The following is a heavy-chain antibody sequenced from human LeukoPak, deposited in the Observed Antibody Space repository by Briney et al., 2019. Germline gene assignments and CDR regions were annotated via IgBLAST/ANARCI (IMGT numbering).Heavy chain of an antibody. Sequence: ASVKVSCKASGYTFTSYAMHWVRQAPGQRLEWMGWINAGNGNTKYSQNFQGRVTITRDTSANTAYMELSRLRSEDTAVYYCASTPWAYYHDSSGYYYARWGQGTLVTVSS. CDR2: INAGNGNT. D-gene: IGHD3-22*01. V-gene: IGHV1-3*01. CDR1: GYTFTSYA. CDR3: ASTPWAYYHDSSGYYYAR. J-gene: IGHJ4*02.